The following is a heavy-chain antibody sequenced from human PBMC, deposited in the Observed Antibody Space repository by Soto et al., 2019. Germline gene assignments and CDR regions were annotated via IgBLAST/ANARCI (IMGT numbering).Heavy chain of an antibody. V-gene: IGHV3-74*01. Sequence: GGSLRLSFAASEFTFSNTWMHWVRQAPGKGLVWVSHINSDGTTTTYADSVKGRFTISRDNAKNTVHLQMNSLRAEDTAVYYSATDGSYAQHVWGQGTTVTVSS. CDR3: ATDGSYAQHV. CDR1: EFTFSNTW. CDR2: INSDGTTT. D-gene: IGHD2-2*01. J-gene: IGHJ6*02.